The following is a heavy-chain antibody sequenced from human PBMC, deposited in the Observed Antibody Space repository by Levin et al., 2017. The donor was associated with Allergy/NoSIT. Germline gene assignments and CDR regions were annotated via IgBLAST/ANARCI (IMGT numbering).Heavy chain of an antibody. CDR2: IIPIFGAT. D-gene: IGHD6-13*01. V-gene: IGHV1-69*13. Sequence: ASVKVSCKASGDTFNSYAISWVRQAPGQGLEWMGGIIPIFGATDYAHNFQGRLTLTADESTSTAYMELRSLRSDDTAVYFCAKNPGSSSSWYLDYWGPGTLVTVSS. CDR1: GDTFNSYA. J-gene: IGHJ4*02. CDR3: AKNPGSSSSWYLDY.